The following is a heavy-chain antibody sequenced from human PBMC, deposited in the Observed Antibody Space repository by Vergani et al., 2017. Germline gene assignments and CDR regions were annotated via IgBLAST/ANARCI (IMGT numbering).Heavy chain of an antibody. J-gene: IGHJ4*02. CDR2: ISGSGGFT. CDR3: AKDNVPGYYDSSGYCDY. CDR1: GFTFTHFA. V-gene: IGHV3-23*01. D-gene: IGHD3-22*01. Sequence: EVQLLESGGNLVQPGGSLRLSCAASGFTFTHFAMTWVRQAPGEGLEWVSGISGSGGFTYYAVSVKGRFTISRDNSKNTMFLKMNNLRAEDTAVYYCAKDNVPGYYDSSGYCDYWGQGTLVTVSS.